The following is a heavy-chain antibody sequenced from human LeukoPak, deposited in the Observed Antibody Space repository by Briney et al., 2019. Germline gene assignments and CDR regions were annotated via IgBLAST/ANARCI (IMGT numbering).Heavy chain of an antibody. CDR3: ARAESGYDDNWFDP. D-gene: IGHD5-12*01. V-gene: IGHV4-4*07. CDR2: ISTSGST. J-gene: IGHJ5*02. CDR1: GGSISSYY. Sequence: SETLSLTCTVSGGSISSYYWSWIRQPAGKGLEWIGRISTSGSTNYNPSLKSRVTMSVDTSKTQFSLKLSSVTAADTAVYYCARAESGYDDNWFDPWGQGTLVTVSS.